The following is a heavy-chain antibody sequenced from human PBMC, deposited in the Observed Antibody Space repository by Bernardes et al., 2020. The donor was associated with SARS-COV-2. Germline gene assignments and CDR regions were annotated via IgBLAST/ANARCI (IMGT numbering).Heavy chain of an antibody. Sequence: GGSLRLSCAASGFTVSSNYMSWVRQAPGKGLEWVSVIYSGGSTYYADSVKGRFTISRHNSKNTLYLQMNSLRAEDTAVYYCARASYDILTESDAFDIWGQGTMVTVSS. D-gene: IGHD3-9*01. CDR3: ARASYDILTESDAFDI. CDR2: IYSGGST. V-gene: IGHV3-53*04. J-gene: IGHJ3*02. CDR1: GFTVSSNY.